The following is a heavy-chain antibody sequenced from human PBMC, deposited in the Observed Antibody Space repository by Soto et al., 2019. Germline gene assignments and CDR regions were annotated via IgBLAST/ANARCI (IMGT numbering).Heavy chain of an antibody. V-gene: IGHV4-59*01. J-gene: IGHJ2*01. CDR3: ARLQRGPWHCDL. CDR2: FSYSVTT. Sequence: QVQLQESGPGLVKPSETLSLTCTVSGASISRGYWSWIRQPPGKGLEWIGYFSYSVTTNYNPSLKSRVTISIDTSKNHFSLNLTSVTAADTAVYYCARLQRGPWHCDLWGRGTLVTVSS. CDR1: GASISRGY. D-gene: IGHD1-1*01.